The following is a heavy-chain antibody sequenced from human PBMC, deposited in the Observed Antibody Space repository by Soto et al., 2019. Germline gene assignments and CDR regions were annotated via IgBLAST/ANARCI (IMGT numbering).Heavy chain of an antibody. D-gene: IGHD1-7*01. V-gene: IGHV6-1*01. CDR1: GDRVSSNIAA. J-gene: IGHJ6*03. Sequence: PSQTDSLTCAISGDRVSSNIAAWNWIRQSPSRGLEWLGRTYYRSRWYHDHAVSVKSRITINPDTSKNQFSLQLTSVTPEDTAVYYCAGTTSHYWYYMDVWGKGTTVTVSS. CDR3: AGTTSHYWYYMDV. CDR2: TYYRSRWYH.